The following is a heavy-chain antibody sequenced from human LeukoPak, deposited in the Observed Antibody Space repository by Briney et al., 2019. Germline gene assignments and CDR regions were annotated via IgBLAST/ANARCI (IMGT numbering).Heavy chain of an antibody. CDR3: ARARKGVVVVSGAFDI. Sequence: ASVKVSCKASGGTFSSYAISWVRQAPGQGLEWMGGIIPIFGTANYAQKFQGRVTITADESTSTAYMELSSLRSEDTAVYYCARARKGVVVVSGAFDIWGQGTMVTVSS. CDR1: GGTFSSYA. J-gene: IGHJ3*02. D-gene: IGHD3-22*01. CDR2: IIPIFGTA. V-gene: IGHV1-69*13.